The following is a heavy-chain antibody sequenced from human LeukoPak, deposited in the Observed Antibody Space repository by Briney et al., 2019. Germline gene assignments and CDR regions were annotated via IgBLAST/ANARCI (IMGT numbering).Heavy chain of an antibody. CDR1: GGSISSGGYY. D-gene: IGHD2-2*01. CDR2: IYYSGST. V-gene: IGHV4-31*03. Sequence: PSQTLSLTCTVSGGSISSGGYYWSWIRQHPGKGLEWIGYIYYSGSTYYNPSLKSRVTISVDTSKNQFSLKLSSVTAADTAVYYCARDKIVVVPAAHYYYYYGMDVWGKGTTVTVSS. J-gene: IGHJ6*04. CDR3: ARDKIVVVPAAHYYYYYGMDV.